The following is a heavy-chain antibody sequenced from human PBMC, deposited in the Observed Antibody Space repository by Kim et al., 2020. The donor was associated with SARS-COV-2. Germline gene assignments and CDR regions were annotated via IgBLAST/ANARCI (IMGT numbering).Heavy chain of an antibody. CDR2: IDSSGTTI. D-gene: IGHD1-26*01. V-gene: IGHV3-48*02. CDR3: ARDSSGSFLRHYFDY. Sequence: GGSLRLSCEGSGFSLSSYNMNWVRQAPGKGLEWVSYIDSSGTTIYYADSVKGRFTISRDNARNSLYLQMDSLRDEDTAVYYCARDSSGSFLRHYFDYWGQGTLVTVSS. J-gene: IGHJ4*02. CDR1: GFSLSSYN.